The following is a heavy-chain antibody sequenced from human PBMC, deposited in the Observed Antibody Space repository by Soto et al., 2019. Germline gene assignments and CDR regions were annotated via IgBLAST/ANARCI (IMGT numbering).Heavy chain of an antibody. CDR2: ISAYNGNT. CDR3: ARDRPSRYCSGGSCYHPLNYYYYGMDV. Sequence: ASVKVSCKASGYTFTSYGISWVRQAPGQGLEWMGWISAYNGNTNYAQKLQGRVTMTTDTSTSTAYMELRSLRSDDTAVYYCARDRPSRYCSGGSCYHPLNYYYYGMDVWGQGTTVTVSS. J-gene: IGHJ6*02. D-gene: IGHD2-15*01. V-gene: IGHV1-18*01. CDR1: GYTFTSYG.